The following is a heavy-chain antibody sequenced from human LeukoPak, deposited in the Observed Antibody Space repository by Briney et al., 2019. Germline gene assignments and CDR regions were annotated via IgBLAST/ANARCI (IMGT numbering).Heavy chain of an antibody. V-gene: IGHV3-7*05. CDR3: ARDRYSNPPYYYYGMDV. CDR1: GFTFSSYW. J-gene: IGHJ6*02. D-gene: IGHD4-11*01. Sequence: PGGSLRLSCAASGFTFSSYWMSWVRQAPGKGLEWVANIKQDGSEKYYVDSVKGRFTISRDNTKNSLYLQMNSLRAEDTAVYYCARDRYSNPPYYYYGMDVWGQGTTVTVSS. CDR2: IKQDGSEK.